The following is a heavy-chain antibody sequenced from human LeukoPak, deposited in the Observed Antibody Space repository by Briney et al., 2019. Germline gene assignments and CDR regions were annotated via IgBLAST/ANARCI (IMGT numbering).Heavy chain of an antibody. Sequence: SVKVSCKAYGGTFSTHAMSWVRQAPGQGLEWMGGIIPIFSSPNYAQNFQGRVTITTDESSTTAYMELGSLRSEDTAVYYCARALEDCTSSSCYSTLRYWGQGTLVTVSS. CDR3: ARALEDCTSSSCYSTLRY. D-gene: IGHD2-2*01. CDR1: GGTFSTHA. CDR2: IIPIFSSP. V-gene: IGHV1-69*05. J-gene: IGHJ4*02.